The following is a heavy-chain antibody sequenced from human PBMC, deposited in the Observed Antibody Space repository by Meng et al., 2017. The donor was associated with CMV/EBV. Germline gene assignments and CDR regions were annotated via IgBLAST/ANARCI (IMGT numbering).Heavy chain of an antibody. J-gene: IGHJ2*01. CDR3: ASATGIGWWYFDL. CDR1: GGTFSSYA. Sequence: QVQLVQAGAEGKKPASSVMSSCRASGGTFSSYASSWVDQAPGHRLKGMGGIIPIFGTANYAHKSQVKVTITADESTRTTHMELSSLRSEDTAMYVCASATGIGWWYFDLWGRGTLVTVSS. D-gene: IGHD1-1*01. CDR2: IIPIFGTA. V-gene: IGHV1-69*12.